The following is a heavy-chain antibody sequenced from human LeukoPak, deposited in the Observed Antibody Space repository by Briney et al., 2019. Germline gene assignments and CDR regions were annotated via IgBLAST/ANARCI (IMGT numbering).Heavy chain of an antibody. CDR1: GGSISSYY. CDR3: AREEMATITGGFDP. D-gene: IGHD5-24*01. CDR2: IHYTGNT. Sequence: SETLSLTCTVSGGSISSYYWSWIRQPPGKGLEWIGYIHYTGNTDYNPSLTSRVTISVDTSKNQFSLKLSSVTAADTAVYYCAREEMATITGGFDPWGQGTLVTVSS. J-gene: IGHJ5*02. V-gene: IGHV4-59*01.